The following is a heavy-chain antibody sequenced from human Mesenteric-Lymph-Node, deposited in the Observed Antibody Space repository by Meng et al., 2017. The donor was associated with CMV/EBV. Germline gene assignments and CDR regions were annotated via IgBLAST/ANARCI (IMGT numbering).Heavy chain of an antibody. V-gene: IGHV3-30*04. Sequence: GGSLRLSCAASGFTFSSYAMHWVRQAPGKGLEWVAVISYDGSNKYYADSVKGRFTISRDNSNNTLYLQMNSLRAEDTAVYYCARGSLTLFGVVTPLDYWGQGTLVTVSS. D-gene: IGHD3-3*01. CDR3: ARGSLTLFGVVTPLDY. CDR1: GFTFSSYA. J-gene: IGHJ4*02. CDR2: ISYDGSNK.